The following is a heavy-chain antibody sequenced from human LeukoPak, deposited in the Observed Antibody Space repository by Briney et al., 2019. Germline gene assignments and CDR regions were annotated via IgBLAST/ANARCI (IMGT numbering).Heavy chain of an antibody. CDR2: TYYSGST. CDR3: ARDALQSDAFDI. D-gene: IGHD4-11*01. CDR1: GGSISSYY. V-gene: IGHV4-59*01. Sequence: SETLSLTXTVSGGSISSYYWSWIRQPPGKGLEWIGYTYYSGSTNYNPSLKSRVTISVDTSKNQFSLKLSSVTAADTAVYYCARDALQSDAFDIWGQGTMVTVSS. J-gene: IGHJ3*02.